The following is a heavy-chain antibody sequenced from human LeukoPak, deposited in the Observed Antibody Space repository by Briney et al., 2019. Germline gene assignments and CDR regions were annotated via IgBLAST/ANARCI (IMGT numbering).Heavy chain of an antibody. V-gene: IGHV3-66*01. D-gene: IGHD6-19*01. CDR3: ARGATVAGDFDY. CDR2: LYSGGDT. Sequence: GGSLRLSCAASRLTVSSNYMSWVRQAPGKGLEWVSVLYSGGDTYYADSVKGRFTISRDNSKNSLYLQMNGLRAEDTAVYYCARGATVAGDFDYWRQGTLVTVSS. J-gene: IGHJ4*02. CDR1: RLTVSSNY.